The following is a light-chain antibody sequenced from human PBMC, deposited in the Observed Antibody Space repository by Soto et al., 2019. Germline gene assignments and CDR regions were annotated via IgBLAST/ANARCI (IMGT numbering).Light chain of an antibody. J-gene: IGLJ2*01. V-gene: IGLV2-14*01. CDR3: SSYTSSSTLYVV. CDR1: SSDVGDYNY. CDR2: DVS. Sequence: QSVLTQPASVSGSPGQSITISCTGTSSDVGDYNYVSWYQQHPGKAPKLMMYDVSNRPSGVSNRFSGSKSGNTASLTISGLQAEDEADYYCSSYTSSSTLYVVFGGGTQLTVL.